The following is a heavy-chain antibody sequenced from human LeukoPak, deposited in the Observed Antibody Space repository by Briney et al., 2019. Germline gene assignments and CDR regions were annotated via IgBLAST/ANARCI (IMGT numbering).Heavy chain of an antibody. Sequence: PSETLSLTCTVPGVSISSYYWSWIRQPAGKGLEWIGRIYTSGSTNYNPSLKSRVTMSVDTSKNQFSLKLSSVTAADTAVYYCARGPYYYDSSGYYFRPYYFDYWGQGTLVTVSS. CDR3: ARGPYYYDSSGYYFRPYYFDY. CDR2: IYTSGST. CDR1: GVSISSYY. J-gene: IGHJ4*02. D-gene: IGHD3-22*01. V-gene: IGHV4-4*07.